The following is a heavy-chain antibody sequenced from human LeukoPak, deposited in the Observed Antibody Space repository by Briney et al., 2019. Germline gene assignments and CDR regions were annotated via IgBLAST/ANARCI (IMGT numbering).Heavy chain of an antibody. CDR3: AKDLHHYGGTSPGSHYYGMDV. D-gene: IGHD4-23*01. CDR2: ISYDGSDK. V-gene: IGHV3-30*18. J-gene: IGHJ6*02. Sequence: GGSLRLSCAASGFTFSSYGMHWVRQAPGKGLEWVSVISYDGSDKYYADSVKGRFTISRDNSKNTLYLQMNSLRAEDTAVYHCAKDLHHYGGTSPGSHYYGMDVWGQGTTVTVAS. CDR1: GFTFSSYG.